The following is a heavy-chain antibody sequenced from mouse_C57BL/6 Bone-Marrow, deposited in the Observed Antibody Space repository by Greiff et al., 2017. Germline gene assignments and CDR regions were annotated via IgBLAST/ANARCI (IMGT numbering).Heavy chain of an antibody. V-gene: IGHV14-4*01. CDR2: IDPENGDT. CDR1: GFNIKDDY. CDR3: TTSGCYVGAY. D-gene: IGHD1-1*02. J-gene: IGHJ3*01. Sequence: VQLQQSGAELVRPGASVKLSCTASGFNIKDDYMHWVKQRPEQGLEWIGWIDPENGDTEYAAKFQGKATITADTSSNTAYLQLSSLTSEDTAVYYCTTSGCYVGAYWGQETLVTVSA.